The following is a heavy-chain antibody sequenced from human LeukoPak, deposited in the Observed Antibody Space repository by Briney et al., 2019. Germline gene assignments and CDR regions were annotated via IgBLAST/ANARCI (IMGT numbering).Heavy chain of an antibody. D-gene: IGHD1-26*01. CDR3: AKSQLVGATYALDI. CDR1: GFTFSSYA. Sequence: GGSLRLSCAASGFTFSSYAMSWVRQAPGKGLEWVSAISGSGGSTYYADSVKGRFTISRDNSKNTLNLQMNSLRAEDTAVYYCAKSQLVGATYALDIWGQGTMVTVSP. J-gene: IGHJ3*02. V-gene: IGHV3-23*01. CDR2: ISGSGGST.